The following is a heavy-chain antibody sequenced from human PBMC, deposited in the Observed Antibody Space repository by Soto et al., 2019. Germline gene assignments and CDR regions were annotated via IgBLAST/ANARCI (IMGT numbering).Heavy chain of an antibody. D-gene: IGHD5-18*01. CDR2: IFPTDSDT. CDR1: GYSFPSYW. Sequence: PGESLKISCKGSGYSFPSYWIGWVRQMPGKGLEWMGIIFPTDSDTRYSPSFQGQVTISADKSISTAYLQWSSLKASDTAMYYCARPMNYGYHGPFLIWGQGTMVTVSS. CDR3: ARPMNYGYHGPFLI. V-gene: IGHV5-51*01. J-gene: IGHJ3*02.